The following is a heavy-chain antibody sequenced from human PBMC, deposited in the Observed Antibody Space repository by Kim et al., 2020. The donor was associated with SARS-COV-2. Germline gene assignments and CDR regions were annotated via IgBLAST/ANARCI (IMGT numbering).Heavy chain of an antibody. Sequence: GGSLRLSCAASGFTFSSYLMSWVRQAPGKGLEWVANIKQDGSEKYYVDSVKGRFTISRDNAKNSLYLQMNSLRAEDTAVYYCVRGIAAAVWGQGTTGTVS. D-gene: IGHD6-13*01. CDR1: GFTFSSYL. J-gene: IGHJ6*02. CDR3: VRGIAAAV. V-gene: IGHV3-7*01. CDR2: IKQDGSEK.